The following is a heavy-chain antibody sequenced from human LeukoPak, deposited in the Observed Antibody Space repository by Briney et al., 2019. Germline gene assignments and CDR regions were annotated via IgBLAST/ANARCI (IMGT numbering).Heavy chain of an antibody. CDR1: GDSINNNY. Sequence: TASETLSLTCTVSGDSINNNYWSWIRQPPGKGLEWIGYIYDSGSTKYNPSLKSRVTFSVDTSKNLFSLKLTSLTAADTAVYYCARLGSTFDIWGQGTMVTVSS. CDR2: IYDSGST. V-gene: IGHV4-59*01. D-gene: IGHD2-2*01. J-gene: IGHJ3*02. CDR3: ARLGSTFDI.